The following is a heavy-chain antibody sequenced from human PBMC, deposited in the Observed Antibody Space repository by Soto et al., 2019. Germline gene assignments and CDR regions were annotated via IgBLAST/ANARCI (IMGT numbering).Heavy chain of an antibody. V-gene: IGHV3-7*01. CDR3: ARVGAPGGYYYYFDY. CDR2: IKEDGSEK. Sequence: EVQVVESGGGLVQPGGSLRLSCAASGFRFSSYWMSWVRQAPGKGLEWVANIKEDGSEKYYVDSVKGRFSISRDNAKNSLYLQMNSLRAEDTAVYYCARVGAPGGYYYYFDYWGQGTLVTVSS. D-gene: IGHD3-22*01. J-gene: IGHJ4*02. CDR1: GFRFSSYW.